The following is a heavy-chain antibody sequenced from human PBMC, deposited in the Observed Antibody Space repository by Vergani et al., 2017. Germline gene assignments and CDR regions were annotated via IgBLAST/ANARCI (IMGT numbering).Heavy chain of an antibody. CDR2: FYTGGGT. J-gene: IGHJ6*02. D-gene: IGHD6-13*01. Sequence: QVQLQESGPGLVRPSQTLSLTCTVSGCSISSGSYYWSWFRQPAGKGLEWIGRFYTGGGTSYNPSLKSRVTISVDTSKNQFSLQLSSVTAADTAVYYCARDPLYXTTWPFLLLDMDVWGQGTTVTVSS. CDR1: GCSISSGSYY. V-gene: IGHV4-61*02. CDR3: ARDPLYXTTWPFLLLDMDV.